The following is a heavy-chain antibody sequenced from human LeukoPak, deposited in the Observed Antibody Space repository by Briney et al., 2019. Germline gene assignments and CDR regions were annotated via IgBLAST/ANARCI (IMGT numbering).Heavy chain of an antibody. D-gene: IGHD2-2*01. V-gene: IGHV3-21*01. CDR1: GFTFSSYS. J-gene: IGHJ6*03. CDR3: ASPYQLPQHWDNYYYMDV. CDR2: ISSSSSYI. Sequence: GGSLRLSCAASGFTFSSYSMNWVRQAPGKGLEWVSSISSSSSYIYYADSVKGRFTISRDNAKNSLYLQMNSLRAEDTAVYYCASPYQLPQHWDNYYYMDVWGKGTTVTVSS.